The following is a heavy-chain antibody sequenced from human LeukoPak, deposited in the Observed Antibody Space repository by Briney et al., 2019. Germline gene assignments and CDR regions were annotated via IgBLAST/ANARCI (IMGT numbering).Heavy chain of an antibody. V-gene: IGHV1-8*01. J-gene: IGHJ5*02. D-gene: IGHD3-10*01. CDR1: GYTFTSYD. CDR3: AREGRQLLWIGELNWFDP. Sequence: ASVKVSCKASGYTFTSYDINWVRQATGQGLEWMGWMNPNSGNTGYAQKFQGRVTMTRNTSISTAYMELSSLRSEDTAVYYCAREGRQLLWIGELNWFDPWGQGTLVTVSS. CDR2: MNPNSGNT.